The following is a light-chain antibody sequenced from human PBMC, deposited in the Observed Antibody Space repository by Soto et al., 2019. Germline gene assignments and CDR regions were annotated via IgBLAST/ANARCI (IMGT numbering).Light chain of an antibody. CDR3: SSYSSTSTPWV. CDR1: SSDVGAYKF. Sequence: QSALTQPASVSGSPGQSITIFCTGTSSDVGAYKFVSWYRHHPGRAPQVMIYEVTNRPSGVSSRFSCSKSGNTASLTISGLQPEDEGDYYCSSYSSTSTPWVFGGGTKLTVL. CDR2: EVT. J-gene: IGLJ3*02. V-gene: IGLV2-14*01.